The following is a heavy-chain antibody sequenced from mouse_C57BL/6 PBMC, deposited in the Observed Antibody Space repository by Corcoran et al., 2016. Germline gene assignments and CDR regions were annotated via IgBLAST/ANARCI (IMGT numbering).Heavy chain of an antibody. J-gene: IGHJ1*03. CDR2: ISYDGSN. CDR1: GYSITSGYY. CDR3: GSPQSYGYFDV. V-gene: IGHV3-6*01. Sequence: DVQLQESGPGLVNPSQSLSLTCSVTGYSITSGYYWNWIRQFPGHKLEWMCYISYDGSNNYNPSLKNRISIPRDTSKNQFFLKLKSVTTEDTATYYCGSPQSYGYFDVWGTGTTVTVSS.